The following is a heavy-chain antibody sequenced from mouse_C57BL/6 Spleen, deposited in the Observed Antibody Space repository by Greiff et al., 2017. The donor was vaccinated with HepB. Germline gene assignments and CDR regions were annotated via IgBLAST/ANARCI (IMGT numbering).Heavy chain of an antibody. Sequence: VQLQQSGAELVRPGASVKLSCTASGFNIKDDYMHWVKQRPEQGLEWIGWIEPENGDTEYASKFQGKATITADTSSNTAYLQLSSLTSEDTAVYYCTTLTGAWFAYWGQGTLVTVSA. V-gene: IGHV14-4*01. CDR1: GFNIKDDY. CDR2: IEPENGDT. J-gene: IGHJ3*01. CDR3: TTLTGAWFAY. D-gene: IGHD4-1*01.